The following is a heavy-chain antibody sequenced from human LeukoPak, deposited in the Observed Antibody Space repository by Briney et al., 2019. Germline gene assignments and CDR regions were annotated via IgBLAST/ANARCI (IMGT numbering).Heavy chain of an antibody. CDR2: IYTSGST. CDR3: ARHPGSGSYYGWFDP. D-gene: IGHD3-10*01. J-gene: IGHJ5*02. V-gene: IGHV4-4*07. Sequence: SETLSLTCTVSGGSISSYYWSWIRQPAGKGLEWIGRIYTSGSTNYNPSLKSRVTISVDTSKNQLSLKLSSVTAAETAVYYCARHPGSGSYYGWFDPWGQGTLVTVSS. CDR1: GGSISSYY.